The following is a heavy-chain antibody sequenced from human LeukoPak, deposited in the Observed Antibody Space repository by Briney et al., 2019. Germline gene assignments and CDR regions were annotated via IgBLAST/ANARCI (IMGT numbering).Heavy chain of an antibody. D-gene: IGHD2-15*01. CDR1: GFTFNSYV. J-gene: IGHJ4*02. CDR2: INGGGGNT. CDR3: AKSVVVITFRFDD. Sequence: TGGSLRLSCAASGFTFNSYVMSWVRQAPGKGLEWVSAINGGGGNTYYADSVKGRFTISRDNSKNMVYLQKNSLRADDTAVYYCAKSVVVITFRFDDWGQGALVTVSS. V-gene: IGHV3-23*01.